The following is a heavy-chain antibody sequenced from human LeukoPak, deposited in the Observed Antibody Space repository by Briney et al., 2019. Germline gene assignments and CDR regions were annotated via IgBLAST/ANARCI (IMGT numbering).Heavy chain of an antibody. D-gene: IGHD6-13*01. CDR3: ARDTHEWKYSSSWYKNYYYYMDV. CDR1: GGPISSYY. Sequence: SETLSLTCTVSGGPISSYYWSWIRQPAGKGLEWIGRIYTSGSTNYNPPLKSRVTMSVDTSKNQFSLKLSSVTAADTAVYYCARDTHEWKYSSSWYKNYYYYMDVWGKGTTVTVSS. CDR2: IYTSGST. V-gene: IGHV4-4*07. J-gene: IGHJ6*03.